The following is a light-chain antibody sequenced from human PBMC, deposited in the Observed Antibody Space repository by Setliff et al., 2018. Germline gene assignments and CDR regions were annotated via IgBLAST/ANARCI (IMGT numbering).Light chain of an antibody. V-gene: IGLV1-40*01. Sequence: LTQPPSVSGAPGQRVTISCTGSSSNIGAGYDVHWYQQLPGTAPKLLIYGNSNRPSGVPDRFSGSKSGTSASLAITGLQAEDEADYYCQSYDSSLSGYVFGTGTKGTVL. CDR1: SSNIGAGYD. CDR3: QSYDSSLSGYV. CDR2: GNS. J-gene: IGLJ1*01.